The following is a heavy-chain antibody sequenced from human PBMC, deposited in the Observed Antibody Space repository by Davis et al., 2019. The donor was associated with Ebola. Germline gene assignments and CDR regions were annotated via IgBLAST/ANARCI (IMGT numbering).Heavy chain of an antibody. CDR2: INPSGGST. CDR1: GYTFTSYY. CDR3: ARVQWELLGFDY. V-gene: IGHV1-46*01. Sequence: ASVKVSCKASGYTFTSYYMHWVRQAPGQGLEWMGIINPSGGSTSYAQTFQGRVTMTRDTSTSTVYMELSSLRSEDTAVYYCARVQWELLGFDYWGQGTLVTVSS. J-gene: IGHJ4*02. D-gene: IGHD1-26*01.